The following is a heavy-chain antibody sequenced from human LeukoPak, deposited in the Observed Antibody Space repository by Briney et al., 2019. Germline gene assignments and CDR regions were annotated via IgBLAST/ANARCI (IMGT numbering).Heavy chain of an antibody. CDR3: AREADFGVGNWFDP. CDR2: IYTSGST. J-gene: IGHJ5*02. D-gene: IGHD3-3*01. V-gene: IGHV4-61*02. Sequence: SETLSLTCTVSGGSISSGSYYWSWIRQPAGKGLEWIGRIYTSGSTNHNPSLKSRVTISVDTSKNQFSLKLSSVTAADTAVYYCAREADFGVGNWFDPWGQGTLVTVSS. CDR1: GGSISSGSYY.